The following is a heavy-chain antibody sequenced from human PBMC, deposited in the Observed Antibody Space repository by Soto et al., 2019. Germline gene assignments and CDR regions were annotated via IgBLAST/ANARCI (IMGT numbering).Heavy chain of an antibody. CDR3: ARERVMVYSYYGMDV. V-gene: IGHV4-34*01. D-gene: IGHD2-8*01. J-gene: IGHJ6*02. CDR2: INHSGSI. CDR1: GGSFSGYY. Sequence: PSETLSLTCAVYGGSFSGYYWSWIRQPPGKGLEWIGEINHSGSINYNPSLKSRVTISVDTSKNQFSLKLSSVTAADTAVYYCARERVMVYSYYGMDVWGQGTTVTVSS.